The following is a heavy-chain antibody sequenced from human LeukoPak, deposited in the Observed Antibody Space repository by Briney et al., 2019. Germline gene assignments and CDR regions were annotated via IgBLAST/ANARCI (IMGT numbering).Heavy chain of an antibody. CDR1: GFSLSTSGMC. CDR3: ARIPAGGSYPGVSNAFDI. V-gene: IGHV2-70*01. D-gene: IGHD1-26*01. CDR2: IDWDDDK. J-gene: IGHJ3*02. Sequence: GPTLVNPTQTLTLTCTFSGFSLSTSGMCVSWIRQPPGKALEWLALIDWDDDKYYSTSLKTRLTISKDTSKNQVVLTMTNMDPVDTATYYCARIPAGGSYPGVSNAFDIWGQGTMVTVSS.